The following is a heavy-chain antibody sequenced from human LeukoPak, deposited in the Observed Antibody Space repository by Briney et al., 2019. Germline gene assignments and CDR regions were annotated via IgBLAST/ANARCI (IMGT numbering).Heavy chain of an antibody. CDR1: GGSISSYY. D-gene: IGHD4-17*01. V-gene: IGHV4-59*01. CDR2: IYYSGST. CDR3: ARDQYGLNYFDY. Sequence: PSETLSPTCPVSGGSISSYYWSWIRPPPGKGLEWIGYIYYSGSTNYNPSLKSRVTISVDTSKNQFSLKLSSVTAADTAVYYCARDQYGLNYFDYWGQGTLVTVSS. J-gene: IGHJ4*02.